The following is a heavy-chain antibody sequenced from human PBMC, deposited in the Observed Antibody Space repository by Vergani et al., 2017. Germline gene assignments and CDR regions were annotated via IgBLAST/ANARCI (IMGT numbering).Heavy chain of an antibody. Sequence: QVQLVESGGGVVQPGRSLRLSCAASGFTFSSYAMHWVRQAPGTGLEWVAVISYDGSTKSYADSVKGRVTISRDNSKNTLYLQMNSLRAEDTAVYYCARGGTTYYDILTGYYPPLYYFDYWGQGTLVTVSS. CDR2: ISYDGSTK. D-gene: IGHD3-9*01. CDR1: GFTFSSYA. CDR3: ARGGTTYYDILTGYYPPLYYFDY. V-gene: IGHV3-30*01. J-gene: IGHJ4*02.